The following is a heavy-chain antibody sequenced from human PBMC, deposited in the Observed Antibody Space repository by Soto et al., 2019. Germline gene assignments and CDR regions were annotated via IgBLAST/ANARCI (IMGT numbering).Heavy chain of an antibody. D-gene: IGHD2-8*01. Sequence: EVQLVESGGGLVQPGGSLRLSCAASEFSFSDYWMDWVRQAPGKGLEWVANLDHGGGEKHYGDSVKGRFTISRDNAKNSLYLQINSLRAEDTAVYYWAIGVNWFDPWGQGTLVTVSS. V-gene: IGHV3-7*05. CDR3: AIGVNWFDP. J-gene: IGHJ5*02. CDR2: LDHGGGEK. CDR1: EFSFSDYW.